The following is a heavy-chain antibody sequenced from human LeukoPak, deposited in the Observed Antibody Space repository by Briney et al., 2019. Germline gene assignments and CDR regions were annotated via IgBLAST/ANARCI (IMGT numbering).Heavy chain of an antibody. V-gene: IGHV4-34*01. Sequence: SETLSLTCAVSGGSFNGYFWTWIRQPPGKGLEWIGEITNTGDTKYNPPLNNRVTIAVDTSKRQFSLRLTSVTAADTAMYYCARAPYIRSWYQLSRGEDYWGQGTLVTVST. D-gene: IGHD2-2*01. J-gene: IGHJ4*02. CDR1: GGSFNGYF. CDR2: ITNTGDT. CDR3: ARAPYIRSWYQLSRGEDY.